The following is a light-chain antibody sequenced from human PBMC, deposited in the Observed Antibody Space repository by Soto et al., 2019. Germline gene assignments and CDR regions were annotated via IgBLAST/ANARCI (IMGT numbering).Light chain of an antibody. Sequence: ENVLTQSPVTLSLARGERATLSCRASQTIYSNVAWYQQRPGQAPRLLIYRASARATGIPARFSGIGSGTEFTLTIGSLQSEDSAVYYCQQYQNLWTFGQGTKVDIK. V-gene: IGKV3-15*01. CDR1: QTIYSN. CDR2: RAS. CDR3: QQYQNLWT. J-gene: IGKJ1*01.